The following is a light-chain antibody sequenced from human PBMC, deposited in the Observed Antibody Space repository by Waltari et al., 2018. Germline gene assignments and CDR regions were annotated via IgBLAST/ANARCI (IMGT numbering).Light chain of an antibody. CDR2: DVT. Sequence: QSALTQPASVSGSPRQSITIPCTGTSSDVGGYDYVSWYQRHPGKAPKLLIYDVTSGPSGVCNRFAGSTSGNTASLTISGLQAEDEADYYCSSYTSASARVFGGGTKVTVL. CDR1: SSDVGGYDY. J-gene: IGLJ3*02. CDR3: SSYTSASARV. V-gene: IGLV2-14*03.